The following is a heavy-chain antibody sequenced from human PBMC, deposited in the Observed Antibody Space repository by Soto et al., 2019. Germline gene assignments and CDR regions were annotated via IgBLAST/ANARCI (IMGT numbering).Heavy chain of an antibody. CDR2: INPSGGST. CDR3: AGFVGHYYDSSGYPSRALNAFDI. V-gene: IGHV1-46*01. J-gene: IGHJ3*02. D-gene: IGHD3-22*01. Sequence: ASVKVSCKASGYTCTSYYMHWVRQAPGQGLEWMGIINPSGGSTSYAQRFQGRVTMTRDTSTSTVYMELSSLRSEDTAVYYCAGFVGHYYDSSGYPSRALNAFDIWGQGTMVTVSS. CDR1: GYTCTSYY.